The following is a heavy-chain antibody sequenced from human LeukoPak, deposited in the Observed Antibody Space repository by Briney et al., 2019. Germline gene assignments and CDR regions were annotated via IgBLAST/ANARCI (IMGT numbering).Heavy chain of an antibody. CDR2: IYPGDSDT. J-gene: IGHJ4*02. CDR3: ARSMVRGAPYYFDY. V-gene: IGHV5-51*01. D-gene: IGHD3-10*01. CDR1: GYSFTSYW. Sequence: GESLKISCKGSGYSFTSYWIGWVRQMPGKGLEWMGIIYPGDSDTRYSPSFQGQVTMSADKSISTAYLQWNSLSASDAAMYYCARSMVRGAPYYFDYWGQGTLVTVSS.